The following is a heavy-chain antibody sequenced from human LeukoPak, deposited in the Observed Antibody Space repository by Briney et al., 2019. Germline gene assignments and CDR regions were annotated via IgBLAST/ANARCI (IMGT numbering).Heavy chain of an antibody. J-gene: IGHJ5*02. CDR1: GYSISSGYY. Sequence: SETLSPTCTVSGYSISSGYYWSWIRQPPGKGLEWIGSIYHSGSTYYNPSLKSRVTISVDTSKNQFSLKLSSVTAADTAVYYCARAPLSDYYGSGSLGLFDPWGQGTLVTVSS. CDR2: IYHSGST. D-gene: IGHD3-10*01. CDR3: ARAPLSDYYGSGSLGLFDP. V-gene: IGHV4-38-2*02.